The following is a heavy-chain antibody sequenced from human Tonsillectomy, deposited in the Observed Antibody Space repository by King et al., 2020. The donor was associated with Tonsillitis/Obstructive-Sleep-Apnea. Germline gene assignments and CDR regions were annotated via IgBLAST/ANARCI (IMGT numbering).Heavy chain of an antibody. CDR3: ARDRLVVVPAATHYYYYYYMDV. D-gene: IGHD2-2*01. CDR1: GFTFSSYA. V-gene: IGHV3-30*07. J-gene: IGHJ6*03. Sequence: VQLVESGGGVVQPGRSLRLSCAASGFTFSSYAMHWVRQAPGKGLEWVAVISYDGSNKYYADSVKGRFTISRDNSKNTLYLQMNSLRAEDTAVYYCARDRLVVVPAATHYYYYYYMDVWGKGTTVTVSS. CDR2: ISYDGSNK.